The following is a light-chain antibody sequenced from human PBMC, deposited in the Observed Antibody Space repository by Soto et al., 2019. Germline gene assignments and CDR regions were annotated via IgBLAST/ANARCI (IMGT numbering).Light chain of an antibody. CDR1: SSDVGDYNY. V-gene: IGLV2-14*01. CDR2: EVS. CDR3: SSYTSGSTWV. J-gene: IGLJ3*02. Sequence: QSALTQPASGSGSPGQSITISCTGTSSDVGDYNYVSWYQQHPGKAPKLMIYEVSNRPSGVSNRFSGSKSGNTASLTISGLQAEDEADYYCSSYTSGSTWVFGGGTKLTVL.